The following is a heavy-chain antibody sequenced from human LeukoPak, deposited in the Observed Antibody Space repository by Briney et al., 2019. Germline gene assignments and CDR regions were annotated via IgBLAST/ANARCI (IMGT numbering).Heavy chain of an antibody. Sequence: GGSLRLSCAASGFTFSSYAMSWVRQAPGKGLEWVSAISGSGGSTYYADSVKGRFTISRDNSKNTLYLQTNSLRAENTAVYYCAKDEFRTLYSSGWYAGWGQGTLVTVSS. CDR3: AKDEFRTLYSSGWYAG. D-gene: IGHD6-19*01. CDR2: ISGSGGST. J-gene: IGHJ4*02. CDR1: GFTFSSYA. V-gene: IGHV3-23*01.